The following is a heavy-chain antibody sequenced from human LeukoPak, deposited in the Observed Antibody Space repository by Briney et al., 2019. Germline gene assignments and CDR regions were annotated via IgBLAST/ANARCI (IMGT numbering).Heavy chain of an antibody. CDR2: TSAYNGDT. D-gene: IGHD6-19*01. V-gene: IGHV1-18*01. CDR1: GFTFTRYG. Sequence: ASVKVSCKASGFTFTRYGISWVRQAPGQGLEWMGWTSAYNGDTKYAQKFQDRLTMTTDTSTSTAYMELRSLRSDDTAVYYCARDPSNTSGWYAWADYWGQGTLVTVSS. CDR3: ARDPSNTSGWYAWADY. J-gene: IGHJ4*02.